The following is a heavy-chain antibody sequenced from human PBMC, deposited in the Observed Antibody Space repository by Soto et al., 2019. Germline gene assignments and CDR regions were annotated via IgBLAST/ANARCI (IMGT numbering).Heavy chain of an antibody. CDR1: GGTFSSYA. J-gene: IGHJ4*02. V-gene: IGHV1-69*12. CDR2: IIPIFGTA. Sequence: QVQLVQSGAEVKKPGSSVKVSCKASGGTFSSYAISWVRQAPGQGLEWMGGIIPIFGTANYAQKFQGRVTITADEPTSTAYMELSSLRSEDTAVYYCARGALSCGGDCYLFDYWGQGTLVTVSS. D-gene: IGHD2-21*02. CDR3: ARGALSCGGDCYLFDY.